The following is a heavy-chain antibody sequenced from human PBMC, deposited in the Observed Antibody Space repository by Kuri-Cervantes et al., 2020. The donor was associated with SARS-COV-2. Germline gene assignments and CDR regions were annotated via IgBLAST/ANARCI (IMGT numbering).Heavy chain of an antibody. CDR1: GYIFTSYY. V-gene: IGHV1-46*01. D-gene: IGHD2/OR15-2a*01. CDR3: ARVRVIVRRPGKRGDGIDAFDI. J-gene: IGHJ3*02. Sequence: ASVKVSCKASGYIFTSYYMHWVRQAPGQGLEWMGIINPSGGSTSYAQKFQGRVTMTRDTSTSTVYMELSSLRSEDTAVYYCARVRVIVRRPGKRGDGIDAFDIWGQGTMVTVSS. CDR2: INPSGGST.